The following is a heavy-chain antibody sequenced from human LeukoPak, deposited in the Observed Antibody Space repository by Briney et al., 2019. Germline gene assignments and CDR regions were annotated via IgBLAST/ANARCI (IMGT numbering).Heavy chain of an antibody. D-gene: IGHD7-27*01. CDR3: ARRDWGSYWYFDL. V-gene: IGHV5-51*01. Sequence: GESLKISCKGSGYSFTSYWIAWVRQMPGKGLEWMGIIYPGDSDTRYSPSLQGQVTISADESISTAYLQWSSLKASDNAMYYCARRDWGSYWYFDLWGRGTLVTVSS. CDR1: GYSFTSYW. CDR2: IYPGDSDT. J-gene: IGHJ2*01.